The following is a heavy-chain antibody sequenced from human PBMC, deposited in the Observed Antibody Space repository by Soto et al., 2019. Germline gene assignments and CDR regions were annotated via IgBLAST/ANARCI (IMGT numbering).Heavy chain of an antibody. J-gene: IGHJ6*02. Sequence: QVQLVQSGAEVKKPGASVKVSCKASGYVFTNYFMHWVRQAPGQGLEWMGIINPNGGGTSYAQKFEGRGTMTRDSATSTVYMDLSSLRSEDTALYFCVREVGSNSWSYYYGMDVWGQGTSVTVSS. CDR1: GYVFTNYF. CDR2: INPNGGGT. D-gene: IGHD6-13*01. CDR3: VREVGSNSWSYYYGMDV. V-gene: IGHV1-46*01.